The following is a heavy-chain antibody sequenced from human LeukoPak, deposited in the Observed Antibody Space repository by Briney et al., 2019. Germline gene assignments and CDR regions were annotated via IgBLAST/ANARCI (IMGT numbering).Heavy chain of an antibody. D-gene: IGHD2-2*01. CDR1: GYTFTCNY. CDR3: ARDCSSTRCQGPVFDN. J-gene: IGHJ4*02. Sequence: SVEASCKASGYTFTCNYMQWLRQAPGHGLEWMGVIHPSGGNANYAQKFPGRVAMTRDPSTSTVYMGLSSLRSEDTAIYYGARDCSSTRCQGPVFDNWGQGTLVAVSS. V-gene: IGHV1-46*01. CDR2: IHPSGGNA.